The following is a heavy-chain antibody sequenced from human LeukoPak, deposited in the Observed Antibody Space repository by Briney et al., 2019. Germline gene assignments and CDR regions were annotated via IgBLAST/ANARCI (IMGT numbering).Heavy chain of an antibody. D-gene: IGHD3-3*01. CDR1: GGSLSGYY. CDR2: INHSGGT. CDR3: ARKWRRGYYLNGGFDV. V-gene: IGHV4-34*01. J-gene: IGHJ3*01. Sequence: PSETLSLTCAVFGGSLSGYYWNWIRQPPGKGLEWIGEINHSGGTNDNPSLKSRVTISVDTSKKQFSLKLTSVTAAGTAIYYCARKWRRGYYLNGGFDVWGQGTVVTVSS.